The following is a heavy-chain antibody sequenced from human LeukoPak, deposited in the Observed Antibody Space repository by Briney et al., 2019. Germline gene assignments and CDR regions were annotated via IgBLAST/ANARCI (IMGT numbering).Heavy chain of an antibody. CDR2: INSDGSAT. D-gene: IGHD3-22*01. CDR1: GFTFGSPW. CDR3: VYYDSSGYYYGRLRY. J-gene: IGHJ4*02. V-gene: IGHV3-74*01. Sequence: GGSLRLSCAASGFTFGSPWMHWVRQAPGKGLVWVSRINSDGSATAYADSVKGRFTISRDNSKNTLYLQLNSLRAEDTAIYFCVYYDSSGYYYGRLRYWGQGTLVTVSS.